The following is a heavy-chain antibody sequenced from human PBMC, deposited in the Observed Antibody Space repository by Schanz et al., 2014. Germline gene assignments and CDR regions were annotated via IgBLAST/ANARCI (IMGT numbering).Heavy chain of an antibody. CDR2: ISSDGSKK. Sequence: QVQLVESGGGVVQPERSLRLSCAASGFNFANHAIHWVRQGQGNGLQWVAVISSDGSKKLYADSVKARFTISRDNSKNSVSLQMDSLRPEDTAVYFCAKDLHSNSGNYYSYNFESWGPGALVTVSS. D-gene: IGHD3-10*01. CDR1: GFNFANHA. CDR3: AKDLHSNSGNYYSYNFES. V-gene: IGHV3-30*18. J-gene: IGHJ4*02.